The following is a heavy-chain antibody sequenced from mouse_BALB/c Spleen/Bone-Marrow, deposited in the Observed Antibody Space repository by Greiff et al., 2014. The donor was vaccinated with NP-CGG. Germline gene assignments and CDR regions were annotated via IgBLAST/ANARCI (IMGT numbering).Heavy chain of an antibody. J-gene: IGHJ4*01. D-gene: IGHD1-1*01. V-gene: IGHV1-9*01. Sequence: VQRVESGAELMKPGASVKISCKATGYTFSSYWIEWVKQRPGHGLEWIGEILPGRGSTNYNEKFKGKATFTSDTSSNTAYMRLSSLTSEDSAVYYCARWDTTAMDYWGQGTSVTVSS. CDR2: ILPGRGST. CDR3: ARWDTTAMDY. CDR1: GYTFSSYW.